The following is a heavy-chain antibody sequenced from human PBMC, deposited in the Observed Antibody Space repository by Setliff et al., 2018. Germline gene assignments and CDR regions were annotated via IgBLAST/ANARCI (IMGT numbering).Heavy chain of an antibody. V-gene: IGHV4-34*01. CDR2: INHSGST. CDR3: ATGDFYYYMVV. J-gene: IGHJ6*03. CDR1: GGSFSGYY. Sequence: PSETLSLTCAVYGGSFSGYYWSWIRQPPGKWLEWIGEINHSGSTNYNPSLKSRVTISVDTSKNQFSLKLSSVTASDTAVYFCATGDFYYYMVVWGKGTTVTVSS.